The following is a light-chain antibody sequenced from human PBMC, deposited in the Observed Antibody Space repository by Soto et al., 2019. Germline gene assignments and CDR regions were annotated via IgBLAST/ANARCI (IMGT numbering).Light chain of an antibody. CDR2: DAS. CDR3: QQRSNFVT. V-gene: IGKV3-11*01. J-gene: IGKJ4*01. Sequence: EIVLTQSPATLSWSPGERATLSCRASQSVSSYLAWYQQKPGQAPRLLIYDASNRATGIPARFSGSGSGTDFTLTISSLEPEDFAVYYCQQRSNFVTFGGGTKVEIK. CDR1: QSVSSY.